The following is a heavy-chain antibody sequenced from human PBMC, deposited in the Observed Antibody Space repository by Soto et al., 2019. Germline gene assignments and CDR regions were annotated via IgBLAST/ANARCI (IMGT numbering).Heavy chain of an antibody. V-gene: IGHV1-69*02. D-gene: IGHD3-22*01. Sequence: SVKVSCKAFGGTFSSYTISWVRQAPGQGLEWMGRIIPILGIANYAQKFQGRVTVTADKSTSTAYMELSSLRSEDTAVYYCARWGYYDSSGMKFDYWGQGTLVTVSS. J-gene: IGHJ4*02. CDR1: GGTFSSYT. CDR3: ARWGYYDSSGMKFDY. CDR2: IIPILGIA.